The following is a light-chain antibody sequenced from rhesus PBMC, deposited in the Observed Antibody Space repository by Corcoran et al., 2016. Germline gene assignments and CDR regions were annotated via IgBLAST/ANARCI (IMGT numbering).Light chain of an antibody. J-gene: IGKJ2*01. CDR3: QHYYITPYS. V-gene: IGKV1-25*01. CDR2: EAS. Sequence: DIQMTQSPSSLSASVGDRVTITCRASQGITNDLAWYQQKPGETPKLLIYEASSLQSGIPSRFSGSGSGTDFNLTISSLQPEDFATYYCQHYYITPYSFGQGTKVEIK. CDR1: QGITND.